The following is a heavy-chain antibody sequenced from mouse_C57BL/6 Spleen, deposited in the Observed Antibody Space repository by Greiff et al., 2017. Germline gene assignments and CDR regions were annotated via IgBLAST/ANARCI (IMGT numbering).Heavy chain of an antibody. J-gene: IGHJ4*01. Sequence: QVQLQQPGTELVKPGASVKLSCKASGYTFTSYWMHWVKQRPAQGLEWIGNINPSNGGTKYNEKFKSKATLTVDKSSSTAYMQLSSLTSEDSAVYYGARSSDYDAMDYWGQGTSVTVSS. CDR3: ARSSDYDAMDY. CDR1: GYTFTSYW. CDR2: INPSNGGT. V-gene: IGHV1-53*01.